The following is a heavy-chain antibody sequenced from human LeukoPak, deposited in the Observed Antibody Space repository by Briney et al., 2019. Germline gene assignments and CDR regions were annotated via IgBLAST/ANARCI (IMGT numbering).Heavy chain of an antibody. CDR2: INSDGSST. V-gene: IGHV3-74*01. J-gene: IGHJ1*01. CDR1: GFTFSSYW. Sequence: PGGSLRLSCAASGFTFSSYWMHWVRQAPGRGLVWVSRINSDGSSTSYADSVRGRFTISRDNAKNTLYLQMNSLRAEDTAVYYCAVSRYYHDSSGYEYFQYWGQGTLVTVSS. CDR3: AVSRYYHDSSGYEYFQY. D-gene: IGHD3-22*01.